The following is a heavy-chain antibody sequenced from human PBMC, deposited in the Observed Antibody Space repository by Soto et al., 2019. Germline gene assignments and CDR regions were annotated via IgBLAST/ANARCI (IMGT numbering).Heavy chain of an antibody. V-gene: IGHV4-30-2*01. CDR2: IYHSGST. D-gene: IGHD3-10*01. Sequence: SETLSLTCDVSGVSINSGDYSWSWIRQPPGKGLEWIGYIYHSGSTTYNPSLKSRLTISLDRSNNQISLKLNSVTAADTAVYYCASDFGSGSYRFDYWGQGTLVTVSS. CDR3: ASDFGSGSYRFDY. J-gene: IGHJ4*02. CDR1: GVSINSGDYS.